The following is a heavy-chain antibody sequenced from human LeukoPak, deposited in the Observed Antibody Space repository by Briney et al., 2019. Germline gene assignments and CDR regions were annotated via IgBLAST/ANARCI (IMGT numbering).Heavy chain of an antibody. Sequence: SETLSLTCTVVCRSISSYYWSWIRQPAGKGLEWIGRIYTSGSTNYNPSLKSRVTISVDKSKNQFSLKLSSVTAADTAVYYCAREMKPQLVRDNWFDPWGQGTLVTVSS. D-gene: IGHD6-13*01. CDR1: CRSISSYY. CDR2: IYTSGST. CDR3: AREMKPQLVRDNWFDP. J-gene: IGHJ5*02. V-gene: IGHV4-4*07.